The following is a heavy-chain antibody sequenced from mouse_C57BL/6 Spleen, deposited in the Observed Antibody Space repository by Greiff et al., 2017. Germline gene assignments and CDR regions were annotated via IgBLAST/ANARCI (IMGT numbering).Heavy chain of an antibody. J-gene: IGHJ4*01. Sequence: VTLVESGPGLVAPSQSLSITCTVSGFSLTSYGVHWVRQPPGKGLEWLVVIWSDGSTTYNSARKSRLSISKDNSKIQVFLIMNSLQTDVTAMYYCARQRPLLCYAMDYWGERTSVTVSS. CDR2: IWSDGST. V-gene: IGHV2-6-1*01. CDR3: ARQRPLLCYAMDY. D-gene: IGHD2-1*01. CDR1: GFSLTSYG.